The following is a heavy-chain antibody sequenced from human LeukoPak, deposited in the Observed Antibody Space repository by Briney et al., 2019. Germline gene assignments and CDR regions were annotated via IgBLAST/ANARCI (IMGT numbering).Heavy chain of an antibody. V-gene: IGHV4-39*07. CDR3: AREDSGNSDDSLDI. J-gene: IGHJ3*02. Sequence: PSETLSLTCTVSGGSISSSSYYWGWIRQPPGKGLEWIGSIYYSGSTYYNPSLKSRVTISVDTSKNQFSLKLSSVTAADTAVYYCAREDSGNSDDSLDIWGQGTMVTVSS. D-gene: IGHD4-23*01. CDR2: IYYSGST. CDR1: GGSISSSSYY.